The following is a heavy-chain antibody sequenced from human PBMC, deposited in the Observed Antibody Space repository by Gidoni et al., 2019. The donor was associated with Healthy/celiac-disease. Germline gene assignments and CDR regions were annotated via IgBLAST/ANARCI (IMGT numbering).Heavy chain of an antibody. D-gene: IGHD2-15*01. Sequence: EVQLVESGGGLVKPGGSLRLSCAASGFTFSSYSMNWVRQAPGKGLEWVSSISSSSSYIYYADSVKGRFTISRDNAKNSLYLQMNSLRAEDTAVYYCARDQVVVVVAATYYYYYGMDVWGQGTTVTVSS. CDR1: GFTFSSYS. V-gene: IGHV3-21*01. J-gene: IGHJ6*02. CDR2: ISSSSSYI. CDR3: ARDQVVVVVAATYYYYYGMDV.